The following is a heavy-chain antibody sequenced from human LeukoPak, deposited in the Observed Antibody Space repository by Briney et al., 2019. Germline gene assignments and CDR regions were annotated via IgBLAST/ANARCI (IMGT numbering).Heavy chain of an antibody. CDR1: GDSIVRGDYY. J-gene: IGHJ6*02. Sequence: SETLSLTCTVSGDSIVRGDYYWSWLRQHPGKGLEWIGYIYYSGSTNYNPSLKSRVAISVDTSKNQFSLKLSSVTAADTAVYYCARAPLRYFDWLLPPDYYYGMDVWGQGTTVTVSS. CDR2: IYYSGST. V-gene: IGHV4-61*08. D-gene: IGHD3-9*01. CDR3: ARAPLRYFDWLLPPDYYYGMDV.